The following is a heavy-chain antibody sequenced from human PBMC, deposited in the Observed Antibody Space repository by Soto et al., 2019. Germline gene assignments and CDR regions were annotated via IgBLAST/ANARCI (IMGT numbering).Heavy chain of an antibody. V-gene: IGHV4-38-2*02. CDR2: IYHGGPT. J-gene: IGHJ4*03. CDR3: ARVHIMVVAGSTFDY. Sequence: SETLSLTCTVSGDSISSASYWGWIRQPPGEGPEWIASIYHGGPTFYNPSLKSRVSISVDSSKNQFSLSLTSVTAADTATYYCARVHIMVVAGSTFDYWGPGTLVTVSS. CDR1: GDSISSASY. D-gene: IGHD2-21*02.